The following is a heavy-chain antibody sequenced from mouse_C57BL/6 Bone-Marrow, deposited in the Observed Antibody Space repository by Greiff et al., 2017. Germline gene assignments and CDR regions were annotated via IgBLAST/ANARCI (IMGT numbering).Heavy chain of an antibody. J-gene: IGHJ3*01. Sequence: QVQLKESGTELVKPGASVKLSCKASGYTFTSYWMHWVKQRPGQGLEWIGNINPSNGGTNYNEKFKSKATLTVDKSSSTAYMQLSSLTSEDSAVYYCARSNYYGRERAFAYWGQGTLVTVSA. D-gene: IGHD1-1*01. CDR3: ARSNYYGRERAFAY. V-gene: IGHV1-53*01. CDR1: GYTFTSYW. CDR2: INPSNGGT.